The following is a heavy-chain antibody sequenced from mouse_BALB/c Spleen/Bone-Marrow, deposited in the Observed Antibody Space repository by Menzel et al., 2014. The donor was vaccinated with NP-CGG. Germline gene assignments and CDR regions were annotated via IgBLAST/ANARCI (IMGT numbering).Heavy chain of an antibody. CDR2: INPGSGGT. V-gene: IGHV1-54*03. CDR1: GYAFTNYL. J-gene: IGHJ2*01. CDR3: AREGYYGLDY. D-gene: IGHD2-1*01. Sequence: QVQLKQSGAKLVRPGTSVKVSCKASGYAFTNYLIEWFKQRPGQGLEWIGVINPGSGGTNFNEKFRGKATLTADKSSSTAYMQFNGLTSDDSAVYFCAREGYYGLDYWGQGTTLTVSS.